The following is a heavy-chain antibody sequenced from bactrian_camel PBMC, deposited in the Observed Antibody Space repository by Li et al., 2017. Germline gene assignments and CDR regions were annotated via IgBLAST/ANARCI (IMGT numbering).Heavy chain of an antibody. D-gene: IGHD1*01. CDR1: GDHRM. CDR2: RGDDGST. Sequence: QLVESGGGSVQAGDSLRLSCVVSGDHRMVAWFRQGLGRTREGVAGRGDDGSTSYAKFAEGRFTISKDSKNTFYLQMTQLKPEDTRMYYCAASRWVTWARELLESDFHFWGQGTQVTVS. V-gene: IGHV3S55*01. CDR3: AASRWVTWARELLESDFHF. J-gene: IGHJ6*01.